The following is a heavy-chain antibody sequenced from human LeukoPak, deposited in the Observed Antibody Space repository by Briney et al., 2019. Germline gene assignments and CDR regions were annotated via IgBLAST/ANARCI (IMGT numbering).Heavy chain of an antibody. V-gene: IGHV3-23*01. CDR1: GFTFISYA. CDR3: AKAWTPSSSNAFDI. CDR2: LSGSGGST. D-gene: IGHD6-6*01. Sequence: GGSLRLSCAASGFTFISYAMSWVRQAPGKGLEWVSALSGSGGSTYYADSVKGRFTISRDNSKNTLYLQMNSLRAEDTAVYYCAKAWTPSSSNAFDIWGQGTMVTVSS. J-gene: IGHJ3*02.